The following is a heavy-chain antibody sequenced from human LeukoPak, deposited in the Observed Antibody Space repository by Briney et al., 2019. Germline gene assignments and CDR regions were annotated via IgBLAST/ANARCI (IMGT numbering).Heavy chain of an antibody. CDR2: ISSSSSHI. D-gene: IGHD6-19*01. CDR1: GFTFSSYA. J-gene: IGHJ5*02. CDR3: AKDWGSSDWYNWFDP. V-gene: IGHV3-21*01. Sequence: GGSLRLSCAASGFTFSSYAMSWVRQAPGKGLEWVSSISSSSSHIYYADSVKGRFTISRDNAKNSLYLQMNSLRVEDTAVYYCAKDWGSSDWYNWFDPWGQGTLVTVSS.